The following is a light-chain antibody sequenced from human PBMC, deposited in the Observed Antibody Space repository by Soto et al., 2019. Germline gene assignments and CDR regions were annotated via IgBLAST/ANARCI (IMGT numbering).Light chain of an antibody. V-gene: IGKV1-5*01. CDR2: DVS. CDR1: QSINNL. CDR3: QQYDSYPLT. Sequence: DVQMTQSPSPLSASVVDRVTITSRASQSINNLLAWYQQKKGKAPKFLIYDVSTLESGVPSRFRGSGSGTEFTLTISRLQPEDFETYYCQQYDSYPLTFGGGTRLEIK. J-gene: IGKJ5*01.